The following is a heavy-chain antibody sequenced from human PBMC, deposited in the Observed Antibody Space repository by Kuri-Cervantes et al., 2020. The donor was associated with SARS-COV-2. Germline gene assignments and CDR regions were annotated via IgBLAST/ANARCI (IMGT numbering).Heavy chain of an antibody. CDR3: ARDRGIVVVPAAIWLDP. Sequence: GESLKISCAASGFTFSSYSMNWVRQAPGKGLEWVSSISSSSSYIYYADSVKGRFTISRDNAKNSLYLQMNSLRAEDTAVYYCARDRGIVVVPAAIWLDPWGQGTLVTVSS. CDR1: GFTFSSYS. D-gene: IGHD2-2*01. V-gene: IGHV3-21*01. J-gene: IGHJ5*02. CDR2: ISSSSSYI.